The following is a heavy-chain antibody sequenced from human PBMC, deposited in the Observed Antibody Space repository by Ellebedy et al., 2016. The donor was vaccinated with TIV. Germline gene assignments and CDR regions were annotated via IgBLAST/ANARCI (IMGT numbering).Heavy chain of an antibody. CDR2: ISSSGSTI. CDR3: AKGEDFWRGRETYFQH. CDR1: GFTFSDYY. V-gene: IGHV3-11*01. J-gene: IGHJ1*01. D-gene: IGHD3-3*01. Sequence: GESLKISXAASGFTFSDYYMSWIRQAPGKGLEWVSYISSSGSTIYYADSVKGRFTISRDNAKNSLYLQMNSLRAEDTALYYCAKGEDFWRGRETYFQHWGQGTLVTVSS.